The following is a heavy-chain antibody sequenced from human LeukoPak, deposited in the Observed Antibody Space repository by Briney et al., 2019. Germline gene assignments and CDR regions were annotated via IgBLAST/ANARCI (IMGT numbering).Heavy chain of an antibody. D-gene: IGHD6-19*01. V-gene: IGHV4-30-2*01. J-gene: IGHJ3*02. Sequence: PSETLSLTCAVSGGSISSGGYSWSWIRQPPGKGLEWIGYIYHSGSTYYNPSLKSRVTISVDRSKNQFSLKLSSVTAADTAVYYCASSSGWYSGASDIWGQGTMVTVSS. CDR1: GGSISSGGYS. CDR3: ASSSGWYSGASDI. CDR2: IYHSGST.